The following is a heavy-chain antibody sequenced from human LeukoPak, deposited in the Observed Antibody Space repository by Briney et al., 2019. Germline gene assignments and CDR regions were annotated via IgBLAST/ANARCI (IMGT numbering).Heavy chain of an antibody. J-gene: IGHJ6*03. CDR1: GFTVSSNY. CDR2: ISWDGGST. D-gene: IGHD6-6*01. Sequence: PGGSLRLSCAASGFTVSSNYMSWVRQAPGKGLEWVSLISWDGGSTYYADSVKGRFTISRDNSKNSLYLQMNSLRTEDTALYYCAKGGGSSSPFDYYYYMDVWGKGTTVTVSS. CDR3: AKGGGSSSPFDYYYYMDV. V-gene: IGHV3-43*01.